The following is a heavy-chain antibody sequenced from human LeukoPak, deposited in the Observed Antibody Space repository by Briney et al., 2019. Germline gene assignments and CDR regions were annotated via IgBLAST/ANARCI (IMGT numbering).Heavy chain of an antibody. J-gene: IGHJ4*02. CDR1: GYTFTSYG. Sequence: ASVKVSCKASGYTFTSYGISWVRQAPGQGLEWMGWISAYNGNTNYAQKLQGRVTMTTDTSTSTAYMELRSLRSDDTAVYYCARAPLGYCSSTSCYRTLYYFDYWGQGTLVTVSS. D-gene: IGHD2-2*01. CDR2: ISAYNGNT. V-gene: IGHV1-18*01. CDR3: ARAPLGYCSSTSCYRTLYYFDY.